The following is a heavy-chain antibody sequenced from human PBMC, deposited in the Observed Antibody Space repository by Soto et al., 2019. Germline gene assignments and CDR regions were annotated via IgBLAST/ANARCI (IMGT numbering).Heavy chain of an antibody. CDR2: INAGNGNT. Sequence: GASVKVSCKASGYTFTSYAMHWVRQAPGQRLEWMGWINAGNGNTKYSQKFQGRVTITRDTSASTAYMELSSLRSEDTAVYYCARDYDFLGVWFDPWGQGTLVTVSS. V-gene: IGHV1-3*01. CDR3: ARDYDFLGVWFDP. CDR1: GYTFTSYA. J-gene: IGHJ5*02. D-gene: IGHD3-3*01.